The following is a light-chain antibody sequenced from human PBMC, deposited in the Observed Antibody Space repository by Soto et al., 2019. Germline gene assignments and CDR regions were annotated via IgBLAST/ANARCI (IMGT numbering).Light chain of an antibody. CDR1: SNDVGGYNY. CDR3: SSFTSRTTVL. V-gene: IGLV2-14*01. J-gene: IGLJ2*01. CDR2: EVS. Sequence: QSALTQPASVSGSPGQSITISCIGTSNDVGGYNYVSWYQQHPGKAPKLMMYEVSNRPSGVSDRFSGSKSGNTASLIISGLLAEDEADYYCSSFTSRTTVLFGGGTQLTVL.